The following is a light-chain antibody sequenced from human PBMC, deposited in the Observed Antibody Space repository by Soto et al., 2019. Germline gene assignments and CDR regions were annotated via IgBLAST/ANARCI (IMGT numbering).Light chain of an antibody. V-gene: IGKV3-20*01. CDR1: QSVSSNY. J-gene: IGKJ2*02. CDR2: DAS. CDR3: QRYGGSPSST. Sequence: EILLTQSPGTLSMSPGERATLSCRASQSVSSNYIAWYQHKPGQAPRLLISDASNRATGIPDRFGGSGSGTDFTLTISRLEPEDFAVYYCQRYGGSPSSTFGQGTKLEIK.